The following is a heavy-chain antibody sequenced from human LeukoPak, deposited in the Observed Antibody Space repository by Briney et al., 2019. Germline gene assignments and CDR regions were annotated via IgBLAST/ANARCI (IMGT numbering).Heavy chain of an antibody. CDR2: INPSGGST. V-gene: IGHV1-46*01. Sequence: GASVKVSCNASGYTFTSYFMHWVRQAPGQALEWMGIINPSGGSTSYAQKFQGRVTMTRDTSTSTVYMELSSLRSEDTAVYYCARTAGRTFDNWGQGTLVTVSS. J-gene: IGHJ4*02. D-gene: IGHD6-6*01. CDR3: ARTAGRTFDN. CDR1: GYTFTSYF.